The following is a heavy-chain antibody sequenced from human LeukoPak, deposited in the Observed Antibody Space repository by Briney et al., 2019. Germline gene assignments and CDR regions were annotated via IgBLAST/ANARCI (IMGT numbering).Heavy chain of an antibody. CDR1: GGSISSGGYY. J-gene: IGHJ4*02. D-gene: IGHD3-3*01. CDR2: IYYSGST. V-gene: IGHV4-31*03. Sequence: PSETLSLTCTVSGGSISSGGYYWSWIRQHPGKGLEWIGYIYYSGSTYYNPSLKSRVTISVDTSKNQFSLKLSSVTAADTAVYYCARRIFAGPFDYWGQGTLVTVSS. CDR3: ARRIFAGPFDY.